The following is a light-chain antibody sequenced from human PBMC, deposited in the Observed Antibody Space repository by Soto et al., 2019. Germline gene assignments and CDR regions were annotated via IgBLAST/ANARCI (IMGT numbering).Light chain of an antibody. J-gene: IGLJ1*01. Sequence: QSALTQPASVSGSPGQSITISCTGTSSDVGGYNYVSWYQQHPGKAPKLMIYEVSNRPSGVPNRFSGSKSGNTAALTISGLQAEDEADYYCRSYTSSSTLEVFGTGTKLTVL. V-gene: IGLV2-14*01. CDR2: EVS. CDR1: SSDVGGYNY. CDR3: RSYTSSSTLEV.